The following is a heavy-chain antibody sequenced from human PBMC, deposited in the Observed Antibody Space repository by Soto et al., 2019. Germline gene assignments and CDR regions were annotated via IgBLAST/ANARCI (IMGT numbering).Heavy chain of an antibody. CDR3: ARVSIDLSYYYYYMDV. CDR1: GGSISSYY. V-gene: IGHV4-59*01. CDR2: IYYSGST. J-gene: IGHJ6*03. Sequence: SETLSLTCTVSGGSISSYYWSWIRQPPGKGLEWIGYIYYSGSTNYNPSLKSRVTISVDTSKNQFSLKLSSVTAADTAVYYCARVSIDLSYYYYYMDVWGKGTTVTVSS.